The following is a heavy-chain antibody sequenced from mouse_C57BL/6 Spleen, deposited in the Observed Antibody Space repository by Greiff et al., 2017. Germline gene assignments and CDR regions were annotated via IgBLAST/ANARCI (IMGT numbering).Heavy chain of an antibody. CDR1: GYAFSSYW. D-gene: IGHD3-2*02. CDR3: ARQGSSGYVNYAMDY. J-gene: IGHJ4*01. Sequence: QVQLQQSGAELVKPGASVKISCKASGYAFSSYWMNWVKQRPGKGLEWIGQIYPGDGDTNYNGKFKGKATLTADKSSSTAYMQLSSLTSEDSAVYFCARQGSSGYVNYAMDYWGQGTSVTVSS. V-gene: IGHV1-80*01. CDR2: IYPGDGDT.